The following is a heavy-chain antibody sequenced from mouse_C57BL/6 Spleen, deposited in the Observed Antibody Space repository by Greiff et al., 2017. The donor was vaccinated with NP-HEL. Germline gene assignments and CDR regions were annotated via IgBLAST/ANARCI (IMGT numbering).Heavy chain of an antibody. CDR3: AREGRRRDVYYFDY. J-gene: IGHJ2*01. CDR2: IYPGDGDT. CDR1: GYTFTDYY. Sequence: VQLQQSGAELVKPGASVKISCKASGYTFTDYYINWVKQRPGKGLEWIGRIYPGDGDTNYNGKFKGKATLTADKSSSTAYMQLSSLTSEDSAVYFCAREGRRRDVYYFDYWGQGTTLTVSS. V-gene: IGHV1-82*01. D-gene: IGHD2-14*01.